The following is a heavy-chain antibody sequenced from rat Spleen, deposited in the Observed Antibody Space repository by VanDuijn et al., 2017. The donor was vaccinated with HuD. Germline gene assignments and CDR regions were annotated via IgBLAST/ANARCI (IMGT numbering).Heavy chain of an antibody. Sequence: QVQLKESGPGLVQPSQTLSLTCTVSGFSLISYSVHWVRQPPGKGLEWIAAISSGGSTYYNSALKSRLSISRDTSKSQVFLKMNSLQTEDTAMYFCARWGDYWGQGVMVTVSS. J-gene: IGHJ2*01. CDR1: GFSLISYS. V-gene: IGHV2S12*01. CDR2: ISSGGST. CDR3: ARWGDY.